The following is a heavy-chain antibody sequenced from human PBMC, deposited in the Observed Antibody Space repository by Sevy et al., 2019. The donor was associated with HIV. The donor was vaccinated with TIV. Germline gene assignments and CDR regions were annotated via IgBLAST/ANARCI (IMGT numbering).Heavy chain of an antibody. CDR1: GFTFSSYS. CDR2: ISSGSSTI. Sequence: GGSLRLSCAASGFTFSSYSMNWVRQAPGKGLEWVSYISSGSSTIYYADSVKDRFTISRDNAKNSLYLQMNSLRDEDTAVYYCARDNNWNYYYFDYWGQGTLVTVSS. J-gene: IGHJ4*02. V-gene: IGHV3-48*02. D-gene: IGHD1-7*01. CDR3: ARDNNWNYYYFDY.